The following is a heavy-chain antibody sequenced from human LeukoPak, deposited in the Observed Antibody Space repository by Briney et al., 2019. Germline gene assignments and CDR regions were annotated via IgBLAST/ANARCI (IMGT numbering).Heavy chain of an antibody. J-gene: IGHJ4*02. V-gene: IGHV1-69*13. D-gene: IGHD3-22*01. CDR3: ARGGDSSGYLFDY. CDR2: IIPIFGTT. CDR1: GYTFTGYY. Sequence: ASVKVSCKASGYTFTGYYMHWVRQAPGQGLEWMGGIIPIFGTTNYAQKFQGRVTITADESTSTAYMELSSLRSEDTAVYYCARGGDSSGYLFDYWGQGTLVTVSS.